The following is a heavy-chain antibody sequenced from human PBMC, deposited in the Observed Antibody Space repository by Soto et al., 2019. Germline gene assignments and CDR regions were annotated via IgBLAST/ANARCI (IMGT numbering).Heavy chain of an antibody. CDR3: ASSQMGTGVHFDS. D-gene: IGHD7-27*01. Sequence: QVQLVQSGAEVKKPGSSVKVSCKASGGTFSSYAISWVRQAPGQGLEWMGWMNPNSGDTGPVQKFQGRVTMTRDTSTSTAYLEVSSLTAEDPAVYYCASSQMGTGVHFDSWGQGTLVTVSS. CDR2: MNPNSGDT. V-gene: IGHV1-8*02. CDR1: GGTFSSYA. J-gene: IGHJ4*02.